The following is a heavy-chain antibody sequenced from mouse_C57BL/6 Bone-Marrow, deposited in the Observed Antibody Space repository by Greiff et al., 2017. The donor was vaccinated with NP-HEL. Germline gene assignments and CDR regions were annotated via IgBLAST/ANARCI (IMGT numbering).Heavy chain of an antibody. CDR1: GFTFSSYA. V-gene: IGHV5-9-1*02. CDR3: TRAGSSYPWFAY. D-gene: IGHD1-1*01. CDR2: ISSGGDYI. J-gene: IGHJ3*01. Sequence: DVMLVESGEGLVKPGGSLKLSCAASGFTFSSYAMSWVRQTPEKRLEWVAYISSGGDYIYYADTVKGRFTISRDNARNTLYLQMSSLKSEDTAMYYCTRAGSSYPWFAYWGQGTLVTVSA.